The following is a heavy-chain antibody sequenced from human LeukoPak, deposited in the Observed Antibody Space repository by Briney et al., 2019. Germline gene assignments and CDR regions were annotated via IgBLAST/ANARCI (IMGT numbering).Heavy chain of an antibody. CDR1: GYSFTSYW. CDR3: ARHKGYYGSGTTGLDY. V-gene: IGHV5-51*01. D-gene: IGHD3-10*01. J-gene: IGHJ4*02. CDR2: IYPGDSDT. Sequence: RAGESLKISCKGSGYSFTSYWIGWVRQMPGKGLEWMGIIYPGDSDTRYSPSFQGQVTISADKSISTAYLQWSSLKASDTAMYYCARHKGYYGSGTTGLDYWGQGTLVTVSS.